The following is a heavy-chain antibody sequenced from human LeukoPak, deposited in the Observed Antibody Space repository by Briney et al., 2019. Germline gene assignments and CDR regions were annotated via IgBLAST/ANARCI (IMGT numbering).Heavy chain of an antibody. CDR2: ISSSGSTI. J-gene: IGHJ4*02. Sequence: GGSLRLSCAGSGFTFSSWVRRAPGKGLEWVSYISSSGSTIYYADSVKGRFTISRDNAKNSLYLQMNSLRAEDTAVYYCARRGYNWKFDYWGQGTLVTVSS. CDR1: GFTFSS. CDR3: ARRGYNWKFDY. V-gene: IGHV3-48*03. D-gene: IGHD1-20*01.